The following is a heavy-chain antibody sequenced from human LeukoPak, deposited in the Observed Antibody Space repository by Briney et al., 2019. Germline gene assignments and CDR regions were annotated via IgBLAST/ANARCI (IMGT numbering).Heavy chain of an antibody. CDR2: INPNSGGT. Sequence: ASVKVSCKASGYTFTGYYMYWVRQAPGQGLEWMGWINPNSGGTNYAQKFQGRVTMTRDTSISTAYMELSRLRSDDTAVYYCARVRGVAATGRYFDYWGQGTLVTVSS. J-gene: IGHJ4*02. CDR3: ARVRGVAATGRYFDY. CDR1: GYTFTGYY. D-gene: IGHD2-15*01. V-gene: IGHV1-2*02.